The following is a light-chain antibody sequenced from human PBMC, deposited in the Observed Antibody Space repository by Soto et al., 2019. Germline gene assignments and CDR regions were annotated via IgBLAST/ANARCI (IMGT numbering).Light chain of an antibody. J-gene: IGKJ3*01. Sequence: EIVLTQSPGTLSLSPGERATLSCRASQSVSSNYLAWYQQKPGQAPRLLIYGASSRATGIADRFSGSGSGTNFTLTISRLEPEDCAVYYCQQYGSSYTFGPGTKVDIK. V-gene: IGKV3-20*01. CDR3: QQYGSSYT. CDR1: QSVSSNY. CDR2: GAS.